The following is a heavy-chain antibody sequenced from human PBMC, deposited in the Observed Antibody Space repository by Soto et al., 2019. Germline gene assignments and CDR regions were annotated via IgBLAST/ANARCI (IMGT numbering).Heavy chain of an antibody. CDR2: ISGSGGST. J-gene: IGHJ3*02. D-gene: IGHD2-2*02. Sequence: GGSLRLSCAASGFTFSSYAMSWVRQAPGKGLEWVSAISGSGGSTYYADSVKGRFTISRDNFKNTLYLQMNSLRAEDTAVYYCAKDREGYCSSTSCYTAFDIWGQGTMVTVSS. CDR3: AKDREGYCSSTSCYTAFDI. CDR1: GFTFSSYA. V-gene: IGHV3-23*01.